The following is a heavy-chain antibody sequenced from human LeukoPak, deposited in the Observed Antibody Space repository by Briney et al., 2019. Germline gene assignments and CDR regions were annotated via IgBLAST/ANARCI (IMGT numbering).Heavy chain of an antibody. CDR3: VGGGY. Sequence: GGSLRLSCAASGLTFSIHWMNWVRQAPGKGLECVANINQDGSDKYYVDSVKGRFTISRDNTKNSLYLQMNSLRAEDTAVYYCVGGGYWGQGTLVTVSS. J-gene: IGHJ4*02. CDR1: GLTFSIHW. V-gene: IGHV3-7*01. CDR2: INQDGSDK.